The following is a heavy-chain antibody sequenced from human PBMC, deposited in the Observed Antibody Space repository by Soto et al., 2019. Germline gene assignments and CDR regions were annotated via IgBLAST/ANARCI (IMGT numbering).Heavy chain of an antibody. CDR1: GFTFSSYA. CDR2: ISYDGIKK. J-gene: IGHJ6*02. CDR3: VRRLVATISYYGMDV. D-gene: IGHD5-12*01. V-gene: IGHV3-30-3*01. Sequence: QVHLEESGGGVVQPGRSLRLSCAASGFTFSSYAMHWVRQAPVKGLEWVAFISYDGIKKEYADSVRGRFTISRDNSKNTLYLQMTSLRAEDTGVYYCVRRLVATISYYGMDVWGQGTTVTVSS.